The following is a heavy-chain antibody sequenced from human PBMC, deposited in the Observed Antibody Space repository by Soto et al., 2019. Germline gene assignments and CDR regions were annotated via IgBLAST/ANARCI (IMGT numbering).Heavy chain of an antibody. CDR2: VYHSGST. V-gene: IGHV4-4*02. D-gene: IGHD1-1*01. CDR3: ARISTSGTRFDY. J-gene: IGHJ4*02. Sequence: QVQLQESGPGLVKPSGTLSLTCAVSGGSISTSNWWSWVRQPPGKGLEWIGEVYHSGSTNYNPSFKSRVAMSVDKSKNQFSLKLTSVTAADTALYYCARISTSGTRFDYWGQGSLVTVSS. CDR1: GGSISTSNW.